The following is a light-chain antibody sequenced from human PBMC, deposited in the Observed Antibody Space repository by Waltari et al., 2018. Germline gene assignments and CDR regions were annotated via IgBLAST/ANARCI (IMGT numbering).Light chain of an antibody. CDR3: CSYAGNYVWV. CDR2: YVS. Sequence: QSALTQPAAVSGSPGQSVTISCTGASSDIGRYDIVSWYQQHPGHAPKLVISYVSKRPSGVSDRFSGSKSGDTASLTISGLQFEDEADYYCCSYAGNYVWVFGGGTRLTVL. CDR1: SSDIGRYDI. J-gene: IGLJ3*02. V-gene: IGLV2-23*02.